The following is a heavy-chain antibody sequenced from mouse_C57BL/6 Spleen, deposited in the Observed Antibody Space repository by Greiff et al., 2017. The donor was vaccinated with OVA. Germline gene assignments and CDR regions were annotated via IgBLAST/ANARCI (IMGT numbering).Heavy chain of an antibody. CDR1: GYTFTSYW. CDR2: IYPSDSET. Sequence: QVHVKQPGAELVRPGSSVKLSCKASGYTFTSYWMDWVMQRPGQGLEWIGNIYPSDSETHYNQKFKDKATLTVDKSSSTAYMQLSSLTSEDSAVYYCARSPRDYYAMDYWGQGTSVTVSS. CDR3: ARSPRDYYAMDY. V-gene: IGHV1-61*01. J-gene: IGHJ4*01.